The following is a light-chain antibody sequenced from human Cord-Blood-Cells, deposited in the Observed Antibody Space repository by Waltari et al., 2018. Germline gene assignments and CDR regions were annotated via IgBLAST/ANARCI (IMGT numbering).Light chain of an antibody. CDR3: QQYDNLPIT. CDR1: QDISNY. Sequence: DIQMTQSPPSLSASGGDRVTITCQASQDISNYLNWYQQKPGKAPKLLIYDASNLETGVPSRFSGSGSGTDFTFTISSLQPEDIATYYCQQYDNLPITFGQGTRLEIK. J-gene: IGKJ5*01. V-gene: IGKV1-33*01. CDR2: DAS.